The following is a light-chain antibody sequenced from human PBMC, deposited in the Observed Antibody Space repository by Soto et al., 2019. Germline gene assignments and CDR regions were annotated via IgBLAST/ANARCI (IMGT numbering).Light chain of an antibody. J-gene: IGKJ4*01. CDR3: QKDDYATLT. V-gene: IGKV1-27*01. CDR2: AAS. CDR1: QDINIY. Sequence: DIQMTQSPSSLSASVGDRVTITCRAGQDINIYLAWYQQKPGKVPKLRISAASTLQSGVPSRFSGSGSCTDFKLTNRGLQPDAVATYYCQKDDYATLTSGGGTKVEIK.